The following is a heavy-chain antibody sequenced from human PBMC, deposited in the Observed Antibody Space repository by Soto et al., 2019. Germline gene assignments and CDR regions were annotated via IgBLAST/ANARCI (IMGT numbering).Heavy chain of an antibody. CDR1: GGSIYRSGYY. D-gene: IGHD2-15*01. Sequence: QVQLQESGPGLVKPSETLSLTCTVSGGSIYRSGYYWGWIRQPPGRGLEWIGNIDYNGVTYSNPSRKSRVTISRDTSKSQCSLKLTSVTAADTAMYYCGNVLVGATGHTDSDSWGPGTLSAVSS. CDR3: GNVLVGATGHTDSDS. J-gene: IGHJ4*02. CDR2: IDYNGVT. V-gene: IGHV4-39*01.